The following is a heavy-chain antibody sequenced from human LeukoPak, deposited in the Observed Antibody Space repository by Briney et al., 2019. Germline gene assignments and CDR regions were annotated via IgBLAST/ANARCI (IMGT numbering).Heavy chain of an antibody. CDR1: GGSFSGYY. V-gene: IGHV4-34*01. CDR3: ARVVGSAPQQPFDY. J-gene: IGHJ4*02. CDR2: INHSGST. D-gene: IGHD6-13*01. Sequence: PSETLSLTCAVYGGSFSGYYWSWIRQPPGKGLEWIGEINHSGSTNYNPSLKSRVTISVDTSKNQFSLKLSSVTAADTAVYYCARVVGSAPQQPFDYWGQGTLVTVSS.